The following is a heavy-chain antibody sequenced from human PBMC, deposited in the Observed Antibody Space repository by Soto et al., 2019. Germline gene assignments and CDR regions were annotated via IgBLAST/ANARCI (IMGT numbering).Heavy chain of an antibody. Sequence: HPVGSLRLSCAASGFTFSSYAMSWVRQAPGKGLEWVSAISGSGGSTYYADSVKGRFTISRDNPKNTLYLQMNSLRAEDTAVYYCAKEPIQLWRYAFDYWGQGTLVTVSS. CDR1: GFTFSSYA. D-gene: IGHD5-18*01. CDR2: ISGSGGST. CDR3: AKEPIQLWRYAFDY. J-gene: IGHJ4*02. V-gene: IGHV3-23*01.